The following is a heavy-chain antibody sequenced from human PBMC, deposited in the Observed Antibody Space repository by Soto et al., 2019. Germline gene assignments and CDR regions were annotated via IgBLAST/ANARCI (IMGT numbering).Heavy chain of an antibody. D-gene: IGHD3-10*01. V-gene: IGHV4-39*01. CDR2: IYYSGST. CDR3: ARYLLWFGELSGYYFDY. J-gene: IGHJ4*02. CDR1: GGSISSSSYY. Sequence: PSETLSLTCTVSGGSISSSSYYWGWIRQPPGKGLEWIGSIYYSGSTYYNPSLKSRVTISVDTSKNQFSLKLSSVTAADTAVYYCARYLLWFGELSGYYFDYWGQGTLVTVSS.